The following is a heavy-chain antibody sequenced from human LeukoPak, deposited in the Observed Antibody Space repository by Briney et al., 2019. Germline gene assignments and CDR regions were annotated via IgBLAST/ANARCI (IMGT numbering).Heavy chain of an antibody. CDR3: ARGGFGPNGNSYGYEGLEIDY. CDR1: GYTFTSYD. CDR2: MNPNNGNT. J-gene: IGHJ4*02. V-gene: IGHV1-8*01. Sequence: ASVKVSCKASGYTFTSYDINWVRQATGQGLEWMGWMNPNNGNTGYAQKFQGRVTMTRNTSISTAYMELSSLRSEDTAVYYCARGGFGPNGNSYGYEGLEIDYWGQGTLVTVSS. D-gene: IGHD5-18*01.